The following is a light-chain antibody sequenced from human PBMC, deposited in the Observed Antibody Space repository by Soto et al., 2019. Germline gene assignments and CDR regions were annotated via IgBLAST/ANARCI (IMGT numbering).Light chain of an antibody. CDR2: GAS. CDR3: QQYNIWPRT. V-gene: IGKV3-15*01. CDR1: QSVSSN. Sequence: EIVMTQSPATLSVSPGESATLSCRASQSVSSNVVWFQQKPGQAPRLLIFGASTRATGIPARLSGSGSGTEFSLTISSLQSEDFAVYYCQQYNIWPRTFGPGTKVDIK. J-gene: IGKJ3*01.